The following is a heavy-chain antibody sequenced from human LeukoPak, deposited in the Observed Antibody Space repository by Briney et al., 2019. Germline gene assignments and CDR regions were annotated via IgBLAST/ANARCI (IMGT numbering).Heavy chain of an antibody. J-gene: IGHJ5*02. CDR3: AREDLTRYVWGSYWNWFDP. D-gene: IGHD3-16*01. CDR1: GGSISSRSYY. V-gene: IGHV4-39*07. CDR2: IYHSGST. Sequence: TTSETLSLTCTVSGGSISSRSYYWGWIRQPPGKGLEWIGSIYHSGSTYYNPSLKSRVTISVDTSKNQFSLKLSSVTAADTAVYYCAREDLTRYVWGSYWNWFDPWGQGTLVTVSS.